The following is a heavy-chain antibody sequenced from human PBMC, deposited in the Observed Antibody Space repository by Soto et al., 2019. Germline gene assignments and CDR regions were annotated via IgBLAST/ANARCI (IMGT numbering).Heavy chain of an antibody. Sequence: WASVKVSCKASGYTFTGYYMHWVRQAPGQGLEWMGWINPNSGGTNYAQKFQGWVTMTRDTSISTAYMELSRLRSDDTAVYYCARGWYSGSYKGDYYYGMDVWRQGTTVTVSS. J-gene: IGHJ6*02. CDR1: GYTFTGYY. V-gene: IGHV1-2*04. D-gene: IGHD1-26*01. CDR2: INPNSGGT. CDR3: ARGWYSGSYKGDYYYGMDV.